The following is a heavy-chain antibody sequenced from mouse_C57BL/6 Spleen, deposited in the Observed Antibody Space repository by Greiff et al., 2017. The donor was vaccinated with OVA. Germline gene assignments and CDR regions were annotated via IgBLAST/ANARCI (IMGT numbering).Heavy chain of an antibody. Sequence: VNLVESGAELARPGASVKLSCKASGYTFTSYGISWVKQRTGQGLEWIGEIYPRSGNTYYNEKFKGKATLTADKSSSTAYMELRSLTSEDSAVYFCARGGSNYAMDYWGQGTSVTVSS. CDR3: ARGGSNYAMDY. CDR2: IYPRSGNT. D-gene: IGHD5-1*01. CDR1: GYTFTSYG. J-gene: IGHJ4*01. V-gene: IGHV1-81*01.